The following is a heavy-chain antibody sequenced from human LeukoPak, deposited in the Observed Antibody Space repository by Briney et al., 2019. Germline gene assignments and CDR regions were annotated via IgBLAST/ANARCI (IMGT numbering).Heavy chain of an antibody. CDR2: ISWDGGST. D-gene: IGHD2-8*02. Sequence: GGSLRLSCAASGFTFDDYTMHWVRQAPGKGLEWFSLISWDGGSTYYADSVKGRFTISRDNSKNSLYLQMNSLRTEDTALYYCAKGDSTGGRSFDYWGQGTLVTVSS. CDR1: GFTFDDYT. V-gene: IGHV3-43*01. J-gene: IGHJ4*02. CDR3: AKGDSTGGRSFDY.